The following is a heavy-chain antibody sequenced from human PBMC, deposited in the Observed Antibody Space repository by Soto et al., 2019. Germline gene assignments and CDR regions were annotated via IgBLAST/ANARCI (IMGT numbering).Heavy chain of an antibody. CDR1: GFTFSSYS. Sequence: EVQLVKSGGGLVKPGGSLRLSCAASGFTFSSYSMNWVRQAPGKGLEWVSSISSSSSYIYYADSVKGRFTISRDNAKNSLYLQMNSLRAEDTAVYYCARDSERGYSGYDSGYYYYGMDVWGQGTTVTVSS. CDR2: ISSSSSYI. V-gene: IGHV3-21*01. J-gene: IGHJ6*02. D-gene: IGHD5-12*01. CDR3: ARDSERGYSGYDSGYYYYGMDV.